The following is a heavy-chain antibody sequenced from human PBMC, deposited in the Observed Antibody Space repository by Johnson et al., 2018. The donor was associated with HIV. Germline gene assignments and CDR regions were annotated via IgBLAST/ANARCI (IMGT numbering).Heavy chain of an antibody. V-gene: IGHV3-20*04. J-gene: IGHJ3*02. Sequence: VQLVESGGGVVRPGGSLRLSCGASGFTFDNYAMSWVRQAPGKGLEWVSGINWSGGRTDYAESVKGRFTISRDNAKNSLDLQMNSLRAEDTALYYCARDPRSWYDDAFDIWGQGTMVTVSS. CDR3: ARDPRSWYDDAFDI. D-gene: IGHD6-13*01. CDR2: INWSGGRT. CDR1: GFTFDNYA.